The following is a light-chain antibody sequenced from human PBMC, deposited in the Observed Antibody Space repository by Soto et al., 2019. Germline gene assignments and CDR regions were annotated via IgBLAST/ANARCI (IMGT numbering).Light chain of an antibody. V-gene: IGLV2-14*01. CDR1: SSDVGGYNY. CDR3: SSYTIRTVI. J-gene: IGLJ2*01. Sequence: QSVLTQPASVSGSPGQSITISCTGTSSDVGGYNYVCWYQQHPGKAPKLMISEVSKRPSGVSNRFSGSKSGNTASLTISGLQPEDEADYYCSSYTIRTVIFGGGTKVTVL. CDR2: EVS.